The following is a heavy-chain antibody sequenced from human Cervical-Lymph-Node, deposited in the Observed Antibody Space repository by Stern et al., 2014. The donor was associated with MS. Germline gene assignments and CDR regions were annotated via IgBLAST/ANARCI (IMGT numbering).Heavy chain of an antibody. J-gene: IGHJ4*02. V-gene: IGHV1-69*09. CDR1: GGTFRSYT. D-gene: IGHD1-1*01. Sequence: QMQLVQSGAEVKRPGSSVKVSCKTSGGTFRSYTLSWVRQAPGHGLEWMGRITPILDITDYAPKFQGRVTITADKSTTTAYLELRSLTSEDTAIYYCARGMATDDSWGQGTLITVSS. CDR2: ITPILDIT. CDR3: ARGMATDDS.